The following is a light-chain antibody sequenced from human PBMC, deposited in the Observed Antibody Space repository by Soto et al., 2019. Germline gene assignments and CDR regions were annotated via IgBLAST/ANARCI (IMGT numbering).Light chain of an antibody. J-gene: IGLJ2*01. Sequence: QSVLTQPPSASGTPGQTVTISCSGSNSNIGSNYVCWYQQLPGTAPNLLIYRNNHRPPAVPDRFSGSKSGTSASLAISGLRSEDEADYYCSTWYDSLPGIVVFGGGTKLTVL. CDR1: NSNIGSNY. CDR3: STWYDSLPGIVV. CDR2: RNN. V-gene: IGLV1-47*01.